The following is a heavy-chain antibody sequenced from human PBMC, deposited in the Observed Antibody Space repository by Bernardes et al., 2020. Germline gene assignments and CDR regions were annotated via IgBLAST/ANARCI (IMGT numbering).Heavy chain of an antibody. CDR2: ISGSVPST. V-gene: IGHV3-23*01. CDR1: GFPFTTSA. Sequence: GGSLRLSRAASGFPFTTSAMTWVRQAPGKGLEWVSAISGSVPSTYYADSVKGRFTISRDSFKSTLYLQMSSLRAEDTAVYYCAKDFGARAVFDDWGQGTLVTVSS. D-gene: IGHD6-19*01. J-gene: IGHJ4*02. CDR3: AKDFGARAVFDD.